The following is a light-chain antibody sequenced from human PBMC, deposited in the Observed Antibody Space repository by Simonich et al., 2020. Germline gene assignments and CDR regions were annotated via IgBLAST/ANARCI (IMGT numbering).Light chain of an antibody. CDR2: KAS. CDR3: QQYNSYSRT. Sequence: DIQMTQSPSTLSASVGARVTITCLASQSISSWLAWYQKKPGQAPKLLIYKASSLESGVPSRFSGSGSGTEFTLTISSLQPDDFATYYCQQYNSYSRTFGQGTKVEIK. CDR1: QSISSW. J-gene: IGKJ1*01. V-gene: IGKV1-5*03.